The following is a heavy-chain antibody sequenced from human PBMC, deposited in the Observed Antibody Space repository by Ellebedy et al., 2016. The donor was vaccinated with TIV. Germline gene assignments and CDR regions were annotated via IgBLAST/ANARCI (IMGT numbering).Heavy chain of an antibody. J-gene: IGHJ4*02. D-gene: IGHD3-10*01. V-gene: IGHV1-2*02. CDR1: GYTFTGYY. Sequence: AASVKVSCKASGYTFTGYYMHWVRQAPGQGLEWMGWINPHSGGTNYAQKFQGRVTMKRDTSVSTAYMELRRLRSDDTAEYSCATSGVVTMIRGAIDYWGQGTVVTVSS. CDR2: INPHSGGT. CDR3: ATSGVVTMIRGAIDY.